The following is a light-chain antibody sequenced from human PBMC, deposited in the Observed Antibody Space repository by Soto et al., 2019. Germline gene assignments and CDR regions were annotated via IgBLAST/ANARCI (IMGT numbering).Light chain of an antibody. CDR3: QQYGVSPLMFT. V-gene: IGKV3-20*01. CDR2: GAS. CDR1: QSVSNNY. J-gene: IGKJ2*01. Sequence: EIVLVQSPGTLSLSPGERATLSCRASQSVSNNYLAWYQQKPGQAPRLLIYGASSRATGVPDRFSGSGTGTDVSLTITRPEPEDFAVYYCQQYGVSPLMFTFGQGTKVGVK.